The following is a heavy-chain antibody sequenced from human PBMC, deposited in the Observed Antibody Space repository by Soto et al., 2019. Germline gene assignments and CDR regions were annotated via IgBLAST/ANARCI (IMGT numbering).Heavy chain of an antibody. D-gene: IGHD2-15*01. Sequence: QVQLVESGGGVVQPGRSLRLSCAASGFTLSSYGMHWVRQAPGKGLEWVAVIWHDDKYYVNSVKGRFTISRDNSKNTLYTQMSSLRAEDTAVYYCARDQILYGGNSFDSWGQGTLVTVSS. V-gene: IGHV3-33*01. CDR3: ARDQILYGGNSFDS. CDR2: IWHDDK. CDR1: GFTLSSYG. J-gene: IGHJ4*02.